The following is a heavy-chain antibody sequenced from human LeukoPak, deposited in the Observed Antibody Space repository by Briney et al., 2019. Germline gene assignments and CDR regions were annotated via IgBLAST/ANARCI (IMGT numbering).Heavy chain of an antibody. D-gene: IGHD3-10*01. CDR1: GFTFSSYS. CDR3: ARVLLWFGELFGQGFDY. V-gene: IGHV3-21*04. Sequence: GGSLRLSCAASGFTFSSYSMNWVRQAPGKGLEWVSSISSSSSYIYYADSVKGRFTISRDNAKNSLYLQMNSLRAEDTAVYYCARVLLWFGELFGQGFDYWGQGTLVTVSS. CDR2: ISSSSSYI. J-gene: IGHJ4*02.